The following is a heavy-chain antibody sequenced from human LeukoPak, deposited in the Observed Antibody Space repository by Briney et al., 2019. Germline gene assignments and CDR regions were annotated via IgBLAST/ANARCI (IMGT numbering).Heavy chain of an antibody. D-gene: IGHD3-9*01. CDR2: ISGSGGST. CDR3: AKEDYDILTGYTGAVDY. CDR1: GFTFSSYA. Sequence: GGSLRLSCAASGFTFSSYAMSWVRQAPGKGLEWVSAISGSGGSTYYADSVKGRFTISRDNSKNTLYLQMNSLRAEDTAVYYCAKEDYDILTGYTGAVDYWGQGTLVTVSS. J-gene: IGHJ4*02. V-gene: IGHV3-23*01.